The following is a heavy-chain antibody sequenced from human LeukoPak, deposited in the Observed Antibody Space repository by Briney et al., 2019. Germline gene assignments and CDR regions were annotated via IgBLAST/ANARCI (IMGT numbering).Heavy chain of an antibody. Sequence: GGSLRLSCAASGFTFSDYTMTWVRQAPGKGLEWVASISSDNSYIDYADSVKGRFTISRDNAKNSLFLKTDTLRGDDTGIYYCARDPNVLGITPYYFDFWGQGTLITVSS. CDR3: ARDPNVLGITPYYFDF. V-gene: IGHV3-21*01. CDR2: ISSDNSYI. D-gene: IGHD3-10*02. CDR1: GFTFSDYT. J-gene: IGHJ4*02.